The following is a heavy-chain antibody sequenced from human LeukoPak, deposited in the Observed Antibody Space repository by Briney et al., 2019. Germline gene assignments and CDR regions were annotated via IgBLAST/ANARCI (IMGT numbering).Heavy chain of an antibody. V-gene: IGHV4-59*03. CDR1: GGSISSYY. CDR2: IYYSGST. J-gene: IGHJ5*02. D-gene: IGHD3-10*01. Sequence: PSETLSLTCTVSGGSISSYYWSWIRQPPGKGLEWIGYIYYSGSTNYNPSLKSRVTISVDTSKNQFSLSLSSVTAADTAMYYCGGGGGVLYFGELLQTWGQGTLVTVSS. CDR3: GGGGGVLYFGELLQT.